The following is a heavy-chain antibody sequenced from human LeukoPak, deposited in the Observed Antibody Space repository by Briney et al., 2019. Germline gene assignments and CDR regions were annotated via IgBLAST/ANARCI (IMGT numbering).Heavy chain of an antibody. D-gene: IGHD3-22*01. V-gene: IGHV1-2*04. J-gene: IGHJ4*02. CDR3: ARVYDSSGFDY. CDR2: INPNSGGT. Sequence: ASVKVSCKASGYTFTGYYMYWVRQAPGQGLEWMGWINPNSGGTNYAQKFQGWVTMTRDTSISTAYMELSRLRSDDTAVYYCARVYDSSGFDYWGQGTLVTVSS. CDR1: GYTFTGYY.